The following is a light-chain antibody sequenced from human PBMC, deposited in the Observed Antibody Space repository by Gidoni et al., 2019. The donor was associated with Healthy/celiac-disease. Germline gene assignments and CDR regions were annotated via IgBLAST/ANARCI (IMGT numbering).Light chain of an antibody. J-gene: IGKJ3*01. CDR1: QSVSSSY. V-gene: IGKV3-20*01. Sequence: ELVLTQSPATLSLSPGERATLSCRASQSVSSSYLAWYQQKPGQAPMLLIYGATSRATGIPDRCSGRGSGTYFTLTISRLEPEDVAVYYCQQYSSSLFTFGPGTKVDIK. CDR3: QQYSSSLFT. CDR2: GAT.